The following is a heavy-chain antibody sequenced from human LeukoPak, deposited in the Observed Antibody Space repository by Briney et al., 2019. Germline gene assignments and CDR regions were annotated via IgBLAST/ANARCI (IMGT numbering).Heavy chain of an antibody. D-gene: IGHD5-18*01. CDR3: AREYSYAKYYYDY. V-gene: IGHV1-2*02. Sequence: GASVKVSCKASGYTFTGYYLHWVRQAPGQGLEWMGWINPNSGGTNFERKFQGRVTMTRDTSISTAYMELSRLRSDDTALYYCAREYSYAKYYYDYWGQGTLVTVSS. CDR1: GYTFTGYY. CDR2: INPNSGGT. J-gene: IGHJ4*02.